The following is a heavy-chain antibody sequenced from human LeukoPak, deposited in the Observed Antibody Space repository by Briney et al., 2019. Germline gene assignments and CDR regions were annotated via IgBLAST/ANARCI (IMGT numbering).Heavy chain of an antibody. CDR2: IIPIFGTA. D-gene: IGHD4-23*01. J-gene: IGHJ5*02. CDR1: GGTFSSYA. Sequence: ASVKVSCKASGGTFSSYAISWVRQAPGQGLEWMGRIIPIFGTANYAQKFQGRVTITTDESTSTAYMELSSLRSEDTAVYYCARESVTLPIHPTWGQGTLVTVSS. CDR3: ARESVTLPIHPT. V-gene: IGHV1-69*05.